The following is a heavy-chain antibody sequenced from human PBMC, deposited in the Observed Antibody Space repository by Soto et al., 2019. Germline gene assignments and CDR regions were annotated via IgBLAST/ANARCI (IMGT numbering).Heavy chain of an antibody. CDR1: GYTFTSYD. J-gene: IGHJ6*03. D-gene: IGHD3-9*01. CDR2: MNPNSGNT. CDR3: ARVPVGAWLSSYYYYYMDV. V-gene: IGHV1-8*01. Sequence: ASVKVSCKASGYTFTSYDINWVRQATGQGLEWMGWMNPNSGNTGYAQKFQGRVTMTRNTSISTAYMELSSLRSEDTAVYYCARVPVGAWLSSYYYYYMDVWGKGTTVTVSS.